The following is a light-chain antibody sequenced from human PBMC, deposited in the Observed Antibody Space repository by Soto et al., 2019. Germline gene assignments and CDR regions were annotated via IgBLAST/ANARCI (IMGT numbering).Light chain of an antibody. V-gene: IGLV2-8*01. J-gene: IGLJ1*01. CDR1: NSDVGSYNY. CDR3: SSYAGTNTRYL. CDR2: EVN. Sequence: LTQPPSASGSPGQSVTISCTGANSDVGSYNYVSWYQQHPGKAPKLMIYEVNKRPSGVPDRFSGSKSGNTASLTVSGLQAEDEADYYCSSYAGTNTRYLFGSGTKVTXL.